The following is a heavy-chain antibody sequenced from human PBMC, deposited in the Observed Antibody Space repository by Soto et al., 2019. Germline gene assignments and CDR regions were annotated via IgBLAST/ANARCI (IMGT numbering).Heavy chain of an antibody. J-gene: IGHJ4*02. CDR3: ARLGLPGYHIFLSAYYFDY. D-gene: IGHD3-16*02. CDR1: GYSFTSYW. Sequence: PGESLKISCKVSGYSFTSYWIGWVRQMPGKGLEWMGIIYPGDSDTRYSPSFQGQVTISADKSISTAYPQWSSLKASDTAMYYCARLGLPGYHIFLSAYYFDYWGQGTLVTVSS. CDR2: IYPGDSDT. V-gene: IGHV5-51*01.